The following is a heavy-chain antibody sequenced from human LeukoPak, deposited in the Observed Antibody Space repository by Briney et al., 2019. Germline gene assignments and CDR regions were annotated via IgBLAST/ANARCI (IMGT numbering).Heavy chain of an antibody. D-gene: IGHD6-6*01. J-gene: IGHJ4*02. Sequence: PGGSLRLSCAASGFTFSSYAMHWVRQAPGKGLEWVAVISYDGSNKYYADSVKGRFTISRDNSKNTLYLQMNSLRAEDTAVYYCARDLEQLVRTFDYWGQGTLVTVSS. CDR3: ARDLEQLVRTFDY. CDR1: GFTFSSYA. CDR2: ISYDGSNK. V-gene: IGHV3-30*04.